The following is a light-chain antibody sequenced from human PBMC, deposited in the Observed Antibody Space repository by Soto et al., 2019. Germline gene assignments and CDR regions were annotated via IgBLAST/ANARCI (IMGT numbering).Light chain of an antibody. CDR2: DVS. V-gene: IGLV2-14*01. J-gene: IGLJ2*01. CDR1: SSDVGGHNY. CDR3: SSYTSSSTLL. Sequence: QSALTQPASVSGSPGQSITISCTGTSSDVGGHNYVSWYQQHPGKAPKLMIYDVSNRPSGVSNRFSGSKSGNTASLTISGLQADYEAHYYCSSYTSSSTLLFGGGTKLTVL.